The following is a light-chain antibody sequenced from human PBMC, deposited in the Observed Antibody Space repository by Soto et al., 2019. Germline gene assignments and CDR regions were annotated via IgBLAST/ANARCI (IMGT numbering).Light chain of an antibody. V-gene: IGKV3-15*01. Sequence: EIVMTQSPATLSVSPGERATLSCRASQSVSSNLAWYQQKPGQAPRLLIYGASTRATGTPARFSGSGSGTEFTLTISSLQSEDFAVYYCQQYNNWPPYNFGQGTKLEIK. CDR3: QQYNNWPPYN. CDR2: GAS. CDR1: QSVSSN. J-gene: IGKJ2*01.